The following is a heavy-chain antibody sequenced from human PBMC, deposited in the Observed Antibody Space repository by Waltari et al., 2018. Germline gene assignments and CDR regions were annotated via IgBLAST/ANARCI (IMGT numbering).Heavy chain of an antibody. CDR2: SHYSGSS. Sequence: QVQLQESGPGLVKPSETLSLTCTVSGGSTSPYYWSWVRQSPGKGLEWIGYSHYSGSSVYTPSLRSRVAISLDTPNNQFSLRLRSVTAADAAIYYCARADTSTSYFYYYMDVWGKGTTVTVSS. D-gene: IGHD1-26*01. J-gene: IGHJ6*03. CDR1: GGSTSPYY. CDR3: ARADTSTSYFYYYMDV. V-gene: IGHV4-59*01.